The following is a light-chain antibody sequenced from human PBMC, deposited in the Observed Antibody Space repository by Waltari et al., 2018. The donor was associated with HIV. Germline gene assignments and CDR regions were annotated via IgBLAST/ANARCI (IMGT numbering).Light chain of an antibody. Sequence: QSVLTQPASVSGSPGQSLTLSCTGTTNDIGPYNYVSWYQQSPDKAPKLIIYEVSNRPSGFFSRFSCSKSGNTASLTISGLQAEDDAYYHCSSYSRGALLFGGGTKVTVL. CDR1: TNDIGPYNY. J-gene: IGLJ2*01. CDR3: SSYSRGALL. V-gene: IGLV2-14*01. CDR2: EVS.